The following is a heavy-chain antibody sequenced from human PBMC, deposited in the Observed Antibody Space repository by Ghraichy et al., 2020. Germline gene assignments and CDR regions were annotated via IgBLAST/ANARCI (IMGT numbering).Heavy chain of an antibody. J-gene: IGHJ6*02. D-gene: IGHD3-22*01. V-gene: IGHV4-34*01. Sequence: YAVYGGSFSGYYWSWIRQPPGKGLEWIGEINHSGSTNYNPSLKSRVTISVDTSKNQFSLKLSSVTAADTAVYYCARQFSTLLPTSAYYYYGMDVWGQGTTVTVSS. CDR3: ARQFSTLLPTSAYYYYGMDV. CDR2: INHSGST. CDR1: GGSFSGYY.